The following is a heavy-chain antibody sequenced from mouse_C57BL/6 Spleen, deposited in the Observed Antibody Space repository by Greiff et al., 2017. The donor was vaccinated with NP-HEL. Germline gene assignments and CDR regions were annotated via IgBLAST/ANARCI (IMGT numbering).Heavy chain of an antibody. CDR1: GYTFTSYW. CDR3: AAYDSYGGFAY. V-gene: IGHV1-64*01. CDR2: IHPNSGST. D-gene: IGHD6-5*01. Sequence: QVQLQQPGAELVKPGASVKLSCKASGYTFTSYWMHWVKQRPGQGLEWIGMIHPNSGSTNYNEKFKSKATLTVDKSSSTAYMQLSSLTSEDSAVYYCAAYDSYGGFAYWGQGTLVTVSA. J-gene: IGHJ3*01.